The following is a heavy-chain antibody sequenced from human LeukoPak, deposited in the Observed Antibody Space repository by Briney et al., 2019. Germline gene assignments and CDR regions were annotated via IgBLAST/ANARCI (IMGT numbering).Heavy chain of an antibody. CDR1: GYTFTSYY. Sequence: GASVKVSCKASGYTFTSYYMHWVRQAPGQGLEWMGIINPSGGSTSYAQKFQGRVTMTRDTSTGTVYMELSSLRSEDTAVYYCARDQYYYDSSGYYYTWSTYYYYYYMDVWGKGTTVTVSS. V-gene: IGHV1-46*01. J-gene: IGHJ6*03. CDR3: ARDQYYYDSSGYYYTWSTYYYYYYMDV. CDR2: INPSGGST. D-gene: IGHD3-22*01.